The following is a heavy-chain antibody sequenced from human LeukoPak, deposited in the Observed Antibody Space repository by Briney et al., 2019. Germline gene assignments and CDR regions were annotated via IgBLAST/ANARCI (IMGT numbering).Heavy chain of an antibody. V-gene: IGHV4-34*01. CDR2: INHSGST. Sequence: PSETLSLPCAVYGGSFNGYYWTCIRQSPGKGPELIGEINHSGSTNYNPSLKSRVTISVDTSKNQFSLKLTSVTAADTAVYYCARGRVTYHYGSGTRGNGMDVWGKGTTVTVSS. D-gene: IGHD3-10*01. J-gene: IGHJ6*04. CDR1: GGSFNGYY. CDR3: ARGRVTYHYGSGTRGNGMDV.